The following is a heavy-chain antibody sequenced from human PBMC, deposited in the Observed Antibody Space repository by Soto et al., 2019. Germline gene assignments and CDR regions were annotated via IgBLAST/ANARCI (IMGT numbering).Heavy chain of an antibody. Sequence: EVQLLESGGALEQPGGSLTLSCAVSGFSFNAYGMSWVRQAPGKGLEWISGIGTLGDTFYGASVKGRFTISRENAKNSLYLQMNSLTVGDTAVYYCVRGRSFDFASTPPPTFGPWGQGTLVTVSS. CDR1: GFSFNAYG. J-gene: IGHJ5*02. D-gene: IGHD3-9*01. CDR2: IGTLGDT. CDR3: VRGRSFDFASTPPPTFGP. V-gene: IGHV3-13*04.